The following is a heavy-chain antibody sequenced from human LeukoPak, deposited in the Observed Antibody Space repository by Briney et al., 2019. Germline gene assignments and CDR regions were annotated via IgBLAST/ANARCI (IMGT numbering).Heavy chain of an antibody. V-gene: IGHV1-2*02. CDR2: INPNSGGT. Sequence: ASVKVSCKASGYTFTDYFIHWVRQAPGQGLEWMGWINPNSGGTNYAQKFQGRVTMTRDTSISTAYMELSRLRSDDTAVYYCARRRVGQWLVIYDYWGQGTLVTVSS. CDR3: ARRRVGQWLVIYDY. J-gene: IGHJ4*02. D-gene: IGHD6-19*01. CDR1: GYTFTDYF.